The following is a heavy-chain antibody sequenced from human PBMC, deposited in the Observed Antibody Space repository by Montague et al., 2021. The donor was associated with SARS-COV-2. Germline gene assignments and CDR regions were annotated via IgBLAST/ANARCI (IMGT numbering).Heavy chain of an antibody. J-gene: IGHJ4*02. D-gene: IGHD3-10*01. CDR3: AGDPAYGSVSYIYGFFDF. CDR1: GFSFSSYG. V-gene: IGHV3-33*01. Sequence: SLRLSCAASGFSFSSYGMHWVRQAPGKGLEWVAVIWYDGSNKYYADSVKGRFTISRDNSKNTLYLQMNSLRAEDTAVYYCAGDPAYGSVSYIYGFFDFWGQGTLVTVSS. CDR2: IWYDGSNK.